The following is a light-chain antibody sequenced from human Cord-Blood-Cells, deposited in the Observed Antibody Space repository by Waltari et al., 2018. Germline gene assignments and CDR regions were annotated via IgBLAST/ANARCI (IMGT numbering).Light chain of an antibody. CDR3: QAWDSSTAV. J-gene: IGLJ2*01. CDR2: QES. V-gene: IGLV3-1*01. Sequence: SYELTQPPSVSVSPGQTASITCSGDKLGDKYACWYQQKPGQSPVLVIYQESKRPSGIPERFSGSNSGNTATLTIRGTQAMDEADYYCQAWDSSTAVFGGGTKLTVL. CDR1: KLGDKY.